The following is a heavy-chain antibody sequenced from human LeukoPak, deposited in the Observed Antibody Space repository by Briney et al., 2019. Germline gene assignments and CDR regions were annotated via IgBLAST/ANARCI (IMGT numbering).Heavy chain of an antibody. CDR1: GFTVSSNY. Sequence: GSLRLSCAASGFTVSSNYMSWVRQAPGKGLEWVSVIYSGGSTYYADSVKGRFTISRDNSKNTLYLQMNSLRAEDTAVYYCARGSPSGYSGYDLDYWGQGTLVTVSS. CDR2: IYSGGST. CDR3: ARGSPSGYSGYDLDY. J-gene: IGHJ4*02. V-gene: IGHV3-53*01. D-gene: IGHD5-12*01.